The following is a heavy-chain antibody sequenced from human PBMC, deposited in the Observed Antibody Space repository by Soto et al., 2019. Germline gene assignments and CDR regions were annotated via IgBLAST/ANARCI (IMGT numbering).Heavy chain of an antibody. V-gene: IGHV2-70*04. Sequence: GSGPTLVNPTQTLTLTCTFSGFSLSTSGMRVSWIRQPPGKALEWLARIDWDDDKFYSTSLKTRLTISKDTSKNQVVLTMTNMDPVDTATYYCARSNCSSTSCPFDPWGQGTLVTVSS. J-gene: IGHJ5*02. CDR3: ARSNCSSTSCPFDP. D-gene: IGHD2-2*01. CDR1: GFSLSTSGMR. CDR2: IDWDDDK.